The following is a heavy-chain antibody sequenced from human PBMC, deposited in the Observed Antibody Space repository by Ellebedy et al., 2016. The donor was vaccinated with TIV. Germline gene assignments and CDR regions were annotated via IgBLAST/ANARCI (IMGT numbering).Heavy chain of an antibody. V-gene: IGHV1-18*01. CDR2: ISAYNGNT. Sequence: AASVKVSCKASGYTFSSYGMSWVRQAPGQGLEWMGWISAYNGNTNYAQKLQGRVTMTTDTSTSTAYMELRSLRTDDTAVYYCARDEDFWSGHFDYWGQGTLVTVSS. CDR1: GYTFSSYG. CDR3: ARDEDFWSGHFDY. D-gene: IGHD3-3*01. J-gene: IGHJ4*02.